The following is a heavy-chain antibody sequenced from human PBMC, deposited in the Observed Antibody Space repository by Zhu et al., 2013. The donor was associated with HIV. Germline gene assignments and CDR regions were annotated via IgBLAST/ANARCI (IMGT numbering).Heavy chain of an antibody. Sequence: ASGYTFTGYYMHWVRQAPGQGLEWMGWINPNSGGTNFAQKFHGRVTMTRDTSISTAYMELSRLRSDDTAVYYCARIRGITGTPPGYWGQGTLVTVSS. CDR1: GYTFTGYY. J-gene: IGHJ4*02. D-gene: IGHD1-7*01. CDR3: ARIRGITGTPPGY. V-gene: IGHV1-2*02. CDR2: INPNSGGT.